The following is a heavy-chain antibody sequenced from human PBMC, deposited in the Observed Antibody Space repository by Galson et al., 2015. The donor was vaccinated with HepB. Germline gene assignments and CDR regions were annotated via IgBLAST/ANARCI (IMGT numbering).Heavy chain of an antibody. D-gene: IGHD3-22*01. CDR2: ITYDGIDE. V-gene: IGHV3-30*18. Sequence: SLRLSCAASGFTFDNYGMHWVRQAPGKGLEWVAVITYDGIDEHYGSSVRGRFTISRDNSNNMVYLQMNGLRIEDTATYYCAKDQSYYEDSSGFDYWGQGTLVAVSS. CDR3: AKDQSYYEDSSGFDY. J-gene: IGHJ4*02. CDR1: GFTFDNYG.